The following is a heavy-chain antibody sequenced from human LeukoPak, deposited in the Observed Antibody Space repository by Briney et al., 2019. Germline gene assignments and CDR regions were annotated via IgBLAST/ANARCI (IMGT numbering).Heavy chain of an antibody. V-gene: IGHV1-46*01. Sequence: ASVKVSCKASGYTFTTYYMHWVRQAPGQGLEWMGIINPSGGSTSYAQKFQGRVTMTRDTSTSTFYMELSSLRSDDTAVYYCAREGGGQYDILTGYPFDYWGQGTLVTVSS. J-gene: IGHJ4*02. CDR3: AREGGGQYDILTGYPFDY. CDR1: GYTFTTYY. CDR2: INPSGGST. D-gene: IGHD3-9*01.